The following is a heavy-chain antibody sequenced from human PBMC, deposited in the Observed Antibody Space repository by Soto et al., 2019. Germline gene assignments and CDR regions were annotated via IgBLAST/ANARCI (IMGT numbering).Heavy chain of an antibody. Sequence: GGSLRLSFAASGFTFSSYWLRWVRQAPGKGLEWVSLISSDGSYTNYADSVKGRFTISRDNSKNSLYLQMNSLRAEDTAVYYCARGHDYWGQGTLVTVSS. CDR3: ARGHDY. V-gene: IGHV3-74*01. CDR2: ISSDGSYT. CDR1: GFTFSSYW. J-gene: IGHJ4*02.